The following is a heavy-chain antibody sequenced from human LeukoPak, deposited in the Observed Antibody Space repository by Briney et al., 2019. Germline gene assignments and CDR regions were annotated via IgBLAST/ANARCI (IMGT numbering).Heavy chain of an antibody. Sequence: SETLSLTCAVYGGSFSGYYWSWIRQPPGRGLEWIGEINHSGSTNYNPSLKSRVTISVDTSKNQFSLKLSSVTAADTAVYYCARGRWGGYWGQGTLVTVSS. V-gene: IGHV4-34*01. CDR2: INHSGST. CDR1: GGSFSGYY. CDR3: ARGRWGGY. D-gene: IGHD3-16*01. J-gene: IGHJ4*02.